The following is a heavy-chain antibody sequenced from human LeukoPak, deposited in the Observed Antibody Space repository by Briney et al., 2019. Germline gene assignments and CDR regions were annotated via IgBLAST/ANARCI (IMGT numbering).Heavy chain of an antibody. V-gene: IGHV3-33*05. J-gene: IGHJ4*02. Sequence: GKSLRLSCAASGLTFSGYGIHWVRQAPGKGLEWVAFLSYGGTNKFYADSVKGRFTISGDSSKNTLYLQMNSLRAEDTAVYYCAKYYDILTGYYPPLDYWGQGTLVTVSS. D-gene: IGHD3-9*01. CDR3: AKYYDILTGYYPPLDY. CDR2: LSYGGTNK. CDR1: GLTFSGYG.